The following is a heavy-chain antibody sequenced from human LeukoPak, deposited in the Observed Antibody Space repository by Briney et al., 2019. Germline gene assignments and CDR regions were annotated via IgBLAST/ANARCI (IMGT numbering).Heavy chain of an antibody. CDR3: ARSIAAAGLFDY. CDR1: GGSISSYY. D-gene: IGHD6-13*01. V-gene: IGHV4-59*01. CDR2: IYYSGST. J-gene: IGHJ4*02. Sequence: SETLSLTCTVSGGSISSYYWSWIRQPPGKGLEWIGYIYYSGSTNYNPSLKSRVTISVDTSKNQFSLKVSSVTAADKAVYYCARSIAAAGLFDYWGQGTLVTVSS.